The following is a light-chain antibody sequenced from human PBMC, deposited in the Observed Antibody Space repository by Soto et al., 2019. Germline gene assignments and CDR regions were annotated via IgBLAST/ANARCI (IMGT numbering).Light chain of an antibody. CDR1: QGIRNS. J-gene: IGKJ1*01. CDR2: AAS. CDR3: LQSHAYPRT. Sequence: DIQMTQSPSSLSASVGDRITITCRTSQGIRNSLGWYQQKPGKAPKRLIYAASSLQSGVPLRFSAGGSGTEFTLTISSLEPEDFATYYCLQSHAYPRTFGQGTKV. V-gene: IGKV1-17*01.